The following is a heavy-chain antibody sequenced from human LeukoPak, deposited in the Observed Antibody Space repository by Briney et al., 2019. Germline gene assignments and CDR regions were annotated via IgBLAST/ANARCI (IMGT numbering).Heavy chain of an antibody. V-gene: IGHV3-48*03. CDR1: GFTFSSYE. Sequence: PGGSLRLSCAASGFTFSSYEMNWVRQAPGKGLEWVSYISSSGSTIYYADSVKGRFTISRDNARNSLYLQMNSLRAEDTAVYYCARRCCSSTSCLFDYLGQGTLVTVSS. CDR3: ARRCCSSTSCLFDY. CDR2: ISSSGSTI. D-gene: IGHD2-2*01. J-gene: IGHJ4*02.